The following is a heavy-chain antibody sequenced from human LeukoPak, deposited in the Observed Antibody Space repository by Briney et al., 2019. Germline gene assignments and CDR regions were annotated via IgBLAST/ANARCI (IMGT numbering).Heavy chain of an antibody. CDR2: IKEDGSEK. CDR3: ASGQQLGY. V-gene: IGHV3-7*01. CDR1: GFTFSNYW. D-gene: IGHD6-13*01. J-gene: IGHJ4*02. Sequence: GGSLSLSCAASGFTFSNYWMSWVRQAPGKGLEWVANIKEDGSEKYYVDSVKGRFTISRDNARNSLYLQMNSLRAEDTAVYYCASGQQLGYWGQGTLVTVSS.